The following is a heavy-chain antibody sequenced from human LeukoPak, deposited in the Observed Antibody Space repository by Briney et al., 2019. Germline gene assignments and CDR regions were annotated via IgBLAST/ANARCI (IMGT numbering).Heavy chain of an antibody. D-gene: IGHD6-25*01. Sequence: PSQTLSLTRGVYGGSFSDYYWSWIRQPPGKGMEWLGEINHSGTTNYNASLKSRVTISVDTSKNQFSLKLNSVTAADTAVYYCARVLWQRGTFDYWGQGTLVTVSS. CDR2: INHSGTT. V-gene: IGHV4-34*01. CDR1: GGSFSDYY. CDR3: ARVLWQRGTFDY. J-gene: IGHJ4*02.